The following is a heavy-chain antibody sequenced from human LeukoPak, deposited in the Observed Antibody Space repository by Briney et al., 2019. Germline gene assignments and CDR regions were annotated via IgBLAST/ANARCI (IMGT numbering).Heavy chain of an antibody. Sequence: GGSLRLSCAASGFTFSSYAMNWVRQAPGKGLEWVSSISGGAGGAAYADSVKGRFTMSRDNPKNTLYLQMNSLRAEDTAVYYCAKDGGYGSGSYYPDYWGQGTLVTVSS. J-gene: IGHJ4*02. CDR1: GFTFSSYA. V-gene: IGHV3-23*01. CDR2: ISGGAGGA. D-gene: IGHD3-10*01. CDR3: AKDGGYGSGSYYPDY.